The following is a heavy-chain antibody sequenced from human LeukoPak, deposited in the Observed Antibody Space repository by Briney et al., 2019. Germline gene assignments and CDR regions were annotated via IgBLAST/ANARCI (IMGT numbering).Heavy chain of an antibody. V-gene: IGHV3-30*18. J-gene: IGHJ4*02. CDR2: ISPDGSGK. Sequence: SGGSLRLSCSASGFTFITYAMHWVRQAPGKGLGWVAVISPDGSGKQYVDSVRGRFTISRDNSKNTLYLQMNNMRSEDTAVYYCAKEYGDFRGFDFWGQGTLVTVSS. CDR3: AKEYGDFRGFDF. D-gene: IGHD4-17*01. CDR1: GFTFITYA.